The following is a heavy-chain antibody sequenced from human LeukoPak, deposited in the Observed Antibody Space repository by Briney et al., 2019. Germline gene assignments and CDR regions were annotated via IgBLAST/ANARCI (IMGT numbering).Heavy chain of an antibody. J-gene: IGHJ4*02. CDR1: GYTFTSYG. V-gene: IGHV1-18*01. CDR3: ARGSYVDAGATYLFDY. CDR2: ISAYNGNT. D-gene: IGHD1-26*01. Sequence: GASVRVSCKASGYTFTSYGISWVRQAPGQGLEWMGWISAYNGNTNYAQKLQGRVTMTRNTSISTGYMELSSLRSEDTAVYYCARGSYVDAGATYLFDYWGQGTLVTVSS.